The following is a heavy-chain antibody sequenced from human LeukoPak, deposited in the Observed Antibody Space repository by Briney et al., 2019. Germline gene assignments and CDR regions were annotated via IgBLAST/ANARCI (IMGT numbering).Heavy chain of an antibody. CDR1: EFTVSSNY. CDR3: ARAPRNWGFDY. CDR2: ISSGGNT. V-gene: IGHV3-53*01. J-gene: IGHJ4*02. Sequence: GGSLRLSCAASEFTVSSNYMTWVRQAPGKGLEWVSIISSGGNTYYADSVKGRFTISRDISKHTLYLQMNSLRAEDTAVYYCARAPRNWGFDYWGQGTLVTVSS. D-gene: IGHD7-27*01.